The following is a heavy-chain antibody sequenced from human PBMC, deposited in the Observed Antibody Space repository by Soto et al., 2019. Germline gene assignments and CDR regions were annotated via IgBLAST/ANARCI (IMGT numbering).Heavy chain of an antibody. J-gene: IGHJ5*02. CDR1: GGTFSSYA. CDR3: ARDATYSGYDYNWFDP. Sequence: EASVKVSCKASGGTFSSYAISWVRQAPGQGLEWMGGIIPIFGTANYARKFQGRVTITADESTSTAYMELSSLGSEDTAVYYCARDATYSGYDYNWFDPWGQGTLVTVSS. V-gene: IGHV1-69*13. CDR2: IIPIFGTA. D-gene: IGHD5-12*01.